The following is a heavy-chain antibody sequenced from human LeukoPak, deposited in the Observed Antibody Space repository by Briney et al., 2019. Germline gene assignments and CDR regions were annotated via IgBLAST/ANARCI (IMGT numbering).Heavy chain of an antibody. CDR1: GYTFTSYG. Sequence: ASVKVSCKASGYTFTSYGISWVRQAPGQGLEWMGWISAYNGNTNYAQKLQGRVTMTTDTSTSTAYMELRSLRSGDTAVYYCAREPPPIYYDSSGYYNDAFDIWGQGTMDTVSS. CDR2: ISAYNGNT. CDR3: AREPPPIYYDSSGYYNDAFDI. J-gene: IGHJ3*02. D-gene: IGHD3-22*01. V-gene: IGHV1-18*01.